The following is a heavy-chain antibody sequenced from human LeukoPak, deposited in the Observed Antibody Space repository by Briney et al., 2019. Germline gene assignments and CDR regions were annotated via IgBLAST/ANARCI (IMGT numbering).Heavy chain of an antibody. CDR2: ISYDGSNK. CDR3: AKDVWGYSSGWYPFDY. J-gene: IGHJ4*02. CDR1: GFTFSSYG. D-gene: IGHD6-19*01. V-gene: IGHV3-30*18. Sequence: GGSLRLSCAASGFTFSSYGMHWVRQAPGKGLEWVAVISYDGSNKYYADSVKGRFTISRDNSKNTLYLQMNSLRAEDTAVYYCAKDVWGYSSGWYPFDYWGQGTLVTVSS.